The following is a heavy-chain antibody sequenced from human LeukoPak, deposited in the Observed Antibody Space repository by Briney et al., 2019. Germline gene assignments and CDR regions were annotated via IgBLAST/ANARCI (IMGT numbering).Heavy chain of an antibody. D-gene: IGHD2-21*02. J-gene: IGHJ4*02. CDR2: ISYDGSNK. V-gene: IGHV3-30*18. CDR1: GFTFSSYG. CDR3: AKPCWAGDCYSLDYYFDY. Sequence: GGSLRLSCAASGFTFSSYGMHWVRQAPGKGLEWVAVISYDGSNKYYADSVKGRFTISRDNSKNTLYLQMNSLRAEDTAVYYCAKPCWAGDCYSLDYYFDYWGQGTLSPSPQ.